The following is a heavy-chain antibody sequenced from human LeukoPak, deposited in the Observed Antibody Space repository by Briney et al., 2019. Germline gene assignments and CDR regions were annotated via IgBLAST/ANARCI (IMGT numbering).Heavy chain of an antibody. CDR1: GGSFSGYY. CDR3: ARDGGSGWYNY. Sequence: PSETLSLTCAVYGGSFSGYYWSWIRQPAEKGLEWIGRIQTSGNIIYNPSLKSRVTMSVDKSKNHFSLKVSSVTAADTAVYYCARDGGSGWYNYWGQGTLVTVSS. J-gene: IGHJ4*02. D-gene: IGHD6-19*01. CDR2: IQTSGNI. V-gene: IGHV4-4*07.